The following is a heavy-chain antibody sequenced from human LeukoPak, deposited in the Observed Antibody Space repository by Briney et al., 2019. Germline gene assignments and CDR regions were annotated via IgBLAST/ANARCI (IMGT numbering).Heavy chain of an antibody. Sequence: KASETLSLTCAVSGSSISNTYYWGWIRQPPGKELEWIGSIYNSGSTHYNPSLKSRVTISVDTSKNQFSLKLSSVTAADTAVYYCARNSSGNYFDYWGQGTLVTVSS. CDR2: IYNSGST. CDR3: ARNSSGNYFDY. CDR1: GSSISNTYY. V-gene: IGHV4-38-2*01. D-gene: IGHD1-26*01. J-gene: IGHJ4*02.